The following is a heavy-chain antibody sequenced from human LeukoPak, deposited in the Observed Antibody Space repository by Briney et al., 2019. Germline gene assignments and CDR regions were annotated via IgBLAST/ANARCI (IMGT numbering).Heavy chain of an antibody. Sequence: SETLSLTCTVSGGSISSYYWSWIRQPPGKGLEWIGYIYYSGSTNYNPSLKSRVTISVDTSKNQFSLKLSSVTAADTAVYYCARAQLSYYYYMDVWGKGTTVTVSS. CDR1: GGSISSYY. CDR3: ARAQLSYYYYMDV. CDR2: IYYSGST. J-gene: IGHJ6*03. D-gene: IGHD2-2*01. V-gene: IGHV4-59*01.